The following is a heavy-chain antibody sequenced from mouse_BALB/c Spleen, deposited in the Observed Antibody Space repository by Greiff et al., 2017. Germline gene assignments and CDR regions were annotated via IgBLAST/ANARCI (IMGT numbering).Heavy chain of an antibody. V-gene: IGHV5-17*02. CDR1: GFTFSSFG. J-gene: IGHJ2*01. Sequence: EVKLMESGGGLVQPGGSRKLSCAASGFTFSSFGMHWVRQAPEKGLEWVAYISSGSSTIYYADTVKVRFTISRDNPKNTLFLQMTSLRSEDTAMYYCARSRANWVYFDYWGQGTTLTVSS. CDR2: ISSGSSTI. CDR3: ARSRANWVYFDY. D-gene: IGHD4-1*01.